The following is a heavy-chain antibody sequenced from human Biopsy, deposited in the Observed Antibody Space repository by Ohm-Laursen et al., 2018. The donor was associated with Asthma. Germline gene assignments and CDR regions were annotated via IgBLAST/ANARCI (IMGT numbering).Heavy chain of an antibody. J-gene: IGHJ5*02. Sequence: ASVKVSCKASAYTFIGYHLHWVRQAPGEGLEWMGRINPNGGATIYAQKFQGRVTMTRDTSISTAYMELSRLASDDTAVYYCARVQKSPGDRWFDPWGQGTLVTVSS. CDR1: AYTFIGYH. V-gene: IGHV1-2*06. CDR3: ARVQKSPGDRWFDP. CDR2: INPNGGAT. D-gene: IGHD7-27*01.